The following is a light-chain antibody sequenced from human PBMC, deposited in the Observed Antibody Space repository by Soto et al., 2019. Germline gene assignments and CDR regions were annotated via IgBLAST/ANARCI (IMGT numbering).Light chain of an antibody. CDR3: QQLNSYLLP. Sequence: DIQLTQSPSFLSASVGDRVTITCRASQGISSYLAWYQQKPGKAPKLLIYAASTLQSGVPSRFSGSGSGTEFTLTISTLQPEDFPTYSCQQLNSYLLPFGGGTKVEIK. V-gene: IGKV1-9*01. CDR1: QGISSY. CDR2: AAS. J-gene: IGKJ4*01.